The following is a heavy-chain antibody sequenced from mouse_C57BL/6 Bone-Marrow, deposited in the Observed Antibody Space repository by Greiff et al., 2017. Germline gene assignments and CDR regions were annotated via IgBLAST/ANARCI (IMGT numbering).Heavy chain of an antibody. CDR1: GFNIKDYY. Sequence: VQLQQSGAELVRPGASVKLSCTASGFNIKDYYMHWVKQRPEQGLEWIGRIDPEEGDTEYAPKLQGKATMTADTSSNTAYLQLISLTSEDTAVYYCTTPYYYGSSYGSYWGQGTLVTVSA. CDR2: IDPEEGDT. D-gene: IGHD1-1*01. J-gene: IGHJ3*01. V-gene: IGHV14-1*01. CDR3: TTPYYYGSSYGSY.